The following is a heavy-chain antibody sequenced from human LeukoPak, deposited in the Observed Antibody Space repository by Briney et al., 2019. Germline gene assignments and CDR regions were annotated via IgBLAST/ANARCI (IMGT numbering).Heavy chain of an antibody. CDR2: MNPNSGNT. CDR1: GYTFTSYD. CDR3: AVAGPGHWFDP. V-gene: IGHV1-8*03. Sequence: ASVKVSCKASGYTFTSYDINWVRQAPGQGLEWMGWMNPNSGNTGYAQKFQGGVTITRNTSISTAYMELSSLRSEDTAVYYCAVAGPGHWFDPWGQGTLVTVSS. J-gene: IGHJ5*02.